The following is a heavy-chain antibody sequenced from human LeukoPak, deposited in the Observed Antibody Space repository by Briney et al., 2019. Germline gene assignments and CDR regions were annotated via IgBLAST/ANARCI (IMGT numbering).Heavy chain of an antibody. D-gene: IGHD1-1*01. J-gene: IGHJ4*02. Sequence: PSETLSLTCTVSGGSISSTSYYWGWIRQPPGKGLEWIGSIYYSGSTYYNPSLKSRVTISVDTSKTQFSLMLSSVTAADTAVYYCARLARTDLKYFDYWGQGTLVTVSS. CDR3: ARLARTDLKYFDY. V-gene: IGHV4-39*01. CDR1: GGSISSTSYY. CDR2: IYYSGST.